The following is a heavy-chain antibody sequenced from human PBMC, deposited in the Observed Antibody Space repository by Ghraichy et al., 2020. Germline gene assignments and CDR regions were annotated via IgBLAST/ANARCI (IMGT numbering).Heavy chain of an antibody. D-gene: IGHD6-19*01. CDR1: GGTFSSYA. J-gene: IGHJ1*01. CDR2: IIPIFGTA. CDR3: ARDHSSGWYFQH. V-gene: IGHV1-69*13. Sequence: SVKVSCKASGGTFSSYAISWVRQAPGQGLEWMGGIIPIFGTANYAQKFQGRVTITADESMSTAYMELSSLRSEDTAVYYCARDHSSGWYFQHWGQGTLVTVSS.